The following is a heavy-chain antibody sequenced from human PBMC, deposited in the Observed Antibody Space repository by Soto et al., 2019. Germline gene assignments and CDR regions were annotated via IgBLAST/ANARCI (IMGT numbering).Heavy chain of an antibody. J-gene: IGHJ6*02. D-gene: IGHD3-9*01. CDR1: GGTFSSYT. V-gene: IGHV1-69*02. Sequence: QVQLVQSGAEVKKPGSSVKVSCKASGGTFSSYTISWVRQAPGQGLEWMGRIIPILGIANYAQKFQGRVTITADKSTSTAYMELSSLRSEDTAVYYCARMHDISTGYPGGMDVWGQGTTFTVSS. CDR3: ARMHDISTGYPGGMDV. CDR2: IIPILGIA.